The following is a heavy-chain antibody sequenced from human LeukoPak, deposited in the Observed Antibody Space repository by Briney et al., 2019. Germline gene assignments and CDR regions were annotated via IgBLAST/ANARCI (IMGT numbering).Heavy chain of an antibody. J-gene: IGHJ6*02. CDR3: ARGHYYGSGSYLLYGMDV. Sequence: ASVKVSCKASGYTFTGYYMHWVRQAPGQGLEWMGWINPNSGGTNYAQKFQGRVTMTRDTSISTAYMELSRLRSDDTAVYYCARGHYYGSGSYLLYGMDVWGQGTTVTVSS. CDR2: INPNSGGT. D-gene: IGHD3-10*01. CDR1: GYTFTGYY. V-gene: IGHV1-2*02.